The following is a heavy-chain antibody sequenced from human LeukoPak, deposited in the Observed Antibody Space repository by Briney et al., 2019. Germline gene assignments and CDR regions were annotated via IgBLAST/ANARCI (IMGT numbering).Heavy chain of an antibody. CDR3: ASGSVDFCSSTSCPVYYFDY. V-gene: IGHV4-30-4*01. CDR1: GGSLSSGDYY. CDR2: IYDSGST. J-gene: IGHJ4*02. D-gene: IGHD2-2*01. Sequence: SQTLSLTCPVSGGSLSSGDYYWSWIRQSPGKGLECLGYIYDSGSTYYCPSLKSRVTISVDTSKNQFSLKLSSVTAADTAVYYCASGSVDFCSSTSCPVYYFDYWGQGTLVTVSS.